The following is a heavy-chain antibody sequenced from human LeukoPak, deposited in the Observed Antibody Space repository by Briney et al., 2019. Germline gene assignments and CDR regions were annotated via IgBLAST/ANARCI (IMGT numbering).Heavy chain of an antibody. D-gene: IGHD3-3*01. CDR1: GGSVSSTSYY. CDR2: VYYSGST. Sequence: SETLSLTCTVSGGSVSSTSYYWGWIRQPPGKGLEWIGTVYYSGSTYYNPSPKSRVTIPVDTSKNQFSLKLSSVTAADTAVYYCARIVWSGNAGNFDYWGQGTLVTVSS. CDR3: ARIVWSGNAGNFDY. V-gene: IGHV4-39*01. J-gene: IGHJ4*02.